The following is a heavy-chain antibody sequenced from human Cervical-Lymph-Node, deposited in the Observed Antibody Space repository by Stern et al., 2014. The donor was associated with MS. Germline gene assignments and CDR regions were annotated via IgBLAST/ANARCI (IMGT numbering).Heavy chain of an antibody. CDR1: GSTFTHYG. Sequence: QMQLVQSGAEVKKPGASVKVSCKASGSTFTHYGVSWVRQAPGQGLEWMGWISSYNGHTKYATRFQGRVTMTTDTSTNTAYMEMRGLRSDDTAVYYCAKNTSGFDSWGQGTLVTVSS. J-gene: IGHJ5*01. CDR3: AKNTSGFDS. V-gene: IGHV1-18*01. CDR2: ISSYNGHT. D-gene: IGHD6-19*01.